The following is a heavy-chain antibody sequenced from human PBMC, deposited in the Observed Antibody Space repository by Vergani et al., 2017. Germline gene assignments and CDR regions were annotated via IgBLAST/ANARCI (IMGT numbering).Heavy chain of an antibody. V-gene: IGHV5-51*01. CDR3: ARRPYSSSWYTYAFYY. CDR1: GYSFTSYW. D-gene: IGHD6-13*01. Sequence: EVQLVQSGAEVKKPGESLKISCKGSGYSFTSYWICWVRQMPGKGLEWMGIIYPVDSDTRYSPSFQGQVTISADKSISTAYLQLSSLKASDTAMYYCARRPYSSSWYTYAFYYWDQGTLVIVSS. CDR2: IYPVDSDT. J-gene: IGHJ4*02.